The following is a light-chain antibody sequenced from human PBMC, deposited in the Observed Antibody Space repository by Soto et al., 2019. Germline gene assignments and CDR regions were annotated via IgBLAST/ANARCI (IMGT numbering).Light chain of an antibody. V-gene: IGKV3-11*01. CDR3: QQRSNWPGT. CDR2: GTS. Sequence: EIVLTQSPATLSLSPGERATLSCRASQSVSSYLAWYQQKPGQAPRLLIYGTSNRATGIPARFSGSGSGTDFTLTMSSLEPEDFAVYYCQQRSNWPGTFGQGTKVEIK. CDR1: QSVSSY. J-gene: IGKJ1*01.